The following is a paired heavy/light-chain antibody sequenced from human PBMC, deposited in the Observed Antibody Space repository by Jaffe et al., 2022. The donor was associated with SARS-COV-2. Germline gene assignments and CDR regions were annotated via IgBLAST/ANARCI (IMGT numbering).Light chain of an antibody. J-gene: IGKJ5*01. CDR2: AAS. Sequence: DIQMTQSPSSLSASVGDRVTITCRASQGISNHLAWFQQKPGKAPKSLIYAASSLQSGVPSKFSGSGSGTDFTLTISSLQPEDFATYYCQQYDSYPITFGQGTRLEIK. V-gene: IGKV1-16*02. CDR3: QQYDSYPIT. CDR1: QGISNH.
Heavy chain of an antibody. CDR1: GGSISTYY. V-gene: IGHV4-59*01. CDR3: ARDHGEYSYGMDV. Sequence: QVQLQESGPGLVKPSETLSLTCTVSGGSISTYYWSWIRQPPGRGLEWIGYIFYSGSTNYNPSLKSRVTISIDRSKNQFSLRLRSVTAADTAVYYCARDHGEYSYGMDVWGQGTTVTVSS. J-gene: IGHJ6*02. D-gene: IGHD4-17*01. CDR2: IFYSGST.